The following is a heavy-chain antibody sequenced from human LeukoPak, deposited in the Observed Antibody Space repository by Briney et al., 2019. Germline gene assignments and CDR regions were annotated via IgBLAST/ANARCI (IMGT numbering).Heavy chain of an antibody. Sequence: GGSLRLSCAASGFTFSDYYMRWIRQAPGEWLECVSYISSSGSTIYYADSVKGRFTISRDNAKNSLYLQMNSLRAEDTAVYYCARAYMVRGVTYDYWGQGTLVTVSS. D-gene: IGHD3-10*01. CDR3: ARAYMVRGVTYDY. CDR2: ISSSGSTI. J-gene: IGHJ4*02. CDR1: GFTFSDYY. V-gene: IGHV3-11*01.